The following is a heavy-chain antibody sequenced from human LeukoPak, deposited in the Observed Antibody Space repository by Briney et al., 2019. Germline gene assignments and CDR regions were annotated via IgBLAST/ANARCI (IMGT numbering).Heavy chain of an antibody. CDR3: AKRWAAGYYYMDV. V-gene: IGHV3-48*03. CDR1: GFTFSSYE. J-gene: IGHJ6*03. D-gene: IGHD1-26*01. CDR2: ISDTGSTI. Sequence: GGSLRLSCAASGFTFSSYELNWVRQAPGKGLEWVSYISDTGSTIYYADSVEGRFTISRDNAKNSLHLQMNSLRAEDTAVYYCAKRWAAGYYYMDVWGKGTTVTISS.